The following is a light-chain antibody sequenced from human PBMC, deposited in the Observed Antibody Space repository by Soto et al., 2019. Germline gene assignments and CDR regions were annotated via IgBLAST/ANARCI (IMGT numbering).Light chain of an antibody. CDR2: SYN. CDR3: AAWDDSRNGYV. CDR1: SSNIGSNT. Sequence: QSVLTQPPSASGTPGQRVTISCSGSSSNIGSNTVNWYQQLPGTAPKLLIYSYNQRPSGVPDRFSGSKSVTSASLAISGLQSADEADYYWAAWDDSRNGYVFGTGTKVTVL. V-gene: IGLV1-44*01. J-gene: IGLJ1*01.